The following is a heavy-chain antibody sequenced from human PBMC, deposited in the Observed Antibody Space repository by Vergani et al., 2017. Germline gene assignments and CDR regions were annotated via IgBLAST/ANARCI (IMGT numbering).Heavy chain of an antibody. CDR2: ISYDGSNK. CDR3: ARSGRDGYKRAFDI. Sequence: QVQLVESGGGVVQPGRSLRLSCAASGFTFSSYGMHWVRQAPGKGLEWVAVISYDGSNKYYADSVKGRFTISRDNSKITLYLQMNSLRAEDTAVYYCARSGRDGYKRAFDIWGQGTMVTVSS. J-gene: IGHJ3*02. V-gene: IGHV3-30*03. CDR1: GFTFSSYG. D-gene: IGHD5-24*01.